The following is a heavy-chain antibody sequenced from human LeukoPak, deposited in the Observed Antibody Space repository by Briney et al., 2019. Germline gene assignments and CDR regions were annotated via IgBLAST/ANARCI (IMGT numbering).Heavy chain of an antibody. CDR2: IYPDDSDT. D-gene: IGHD2-8*01. CDR1: GYSFTSYW. J-gene: IGHJ6*03. Sequence: GGSLRLSCKGSGYSFTSYWIGWVRQMPGKGLEWMGIIYPDDSDTKYTPSFQGQLTISADKSISTAYLQWSSLKASDTAMYYCARLAFCTNAVCFSNYYYSMDVWGRGTPVTVSS. CDR3: ARLAFCTNAVCFSNYYYSMDV. V-gene: IGHV5-51*01.